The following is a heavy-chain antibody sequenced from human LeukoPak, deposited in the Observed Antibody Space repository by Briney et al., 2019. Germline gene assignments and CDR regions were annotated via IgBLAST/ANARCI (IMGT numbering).Heavy chain of an antibody. CDR1: GFSVNNNY. D-gene: IGHD3-10*01. Sequence: GGSLRLSCAASGFSVNNNYMTWVRQAPGKGLEWVSLIYTGGTIYYADSVKGRFTISRDNSKNTLYLQMNSLTAEDTAAYYCALLWYGELPQVDYWGQGTLVTVSS. J-gene: IGHJ4*02. CDR2: IYTGGTI. CDR3: ALLWYGELPQVDY. V-gene: IGHV3-53*01.